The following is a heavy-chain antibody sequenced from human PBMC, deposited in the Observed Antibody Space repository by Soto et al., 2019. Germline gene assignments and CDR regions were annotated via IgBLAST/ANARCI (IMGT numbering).Heavy chain of an antibody. CDR2: ISYSGST. J-gene: IGHJ5*02. CDR1: GASISRNSYY. V-gene: IGHV4-39*01. Sequence: SETLSLTCTVSGASISRNSYYWGWIRQPPGRGLEWIGTISYSGSTYYNPSLRSRVTIYSDTSKNQFSLKLSSVTAADTAVYYCARRKGYYGSGSYQWFDPWGQGTLVTVSS. D-gene: IGHD3-10*01. CDR3: ARRKGYYGSGSYQWFDP.